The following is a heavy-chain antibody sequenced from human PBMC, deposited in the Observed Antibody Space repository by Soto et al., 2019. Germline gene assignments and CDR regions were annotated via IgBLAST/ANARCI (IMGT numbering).Heavy chain of an antibody. CDR3: ALLTTAGTHFDY. CDR1: GFTSTSSV. Sequence: GASVKVSCQTSGFTSTSSVIQWVRQAPGQRLEWIGWIVVGSGNTNYAQKFQERVTITRDTSTSTAYMELSSMRSEDTAVYYCALLTTAGTHFDYWGQGTLVTVSS. CDR2: IVVGSGNT. D-gene: IGHD6-13*01. V-gene: IGHV1-58*02. J-gene: IGHJ4*02.